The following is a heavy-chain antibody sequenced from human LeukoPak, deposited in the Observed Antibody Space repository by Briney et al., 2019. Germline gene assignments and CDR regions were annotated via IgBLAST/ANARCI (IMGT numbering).Heavy chain of an antibody. CDR2: IYYSGRT. D-gene: IGHD3-22*01. CDR3: TRLLDNDSSGDPDTFDM. J-gene: IGHJ3*02. CDR1: GGSITSHY. Sequence: SGTLSLTCTVSGGSITSHYWSWIRQAPGKGLEWIGFIYYSGRTKYNTSLQSRVTISLDKSEKKFSLKVTSVTAADTAVYYFTRLLDNDSSGDPDTFDMWGQGTVVTVSS. V-gene: IGHV4-59*08.